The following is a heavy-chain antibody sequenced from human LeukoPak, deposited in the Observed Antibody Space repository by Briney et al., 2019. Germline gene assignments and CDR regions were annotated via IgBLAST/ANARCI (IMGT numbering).Heavy chain of an antibody. V-gene: IGHV3-33*01. D-gene: IGHD3-22*01. J-gene: IGHJ4*02. CDR1: GFTFSSYG. Sequence: GGSLRLSCAASGFTFSSYGMHWVRQAPGKGLEWVAVIWYDGSNKYYADSVKGRFTISRDNSKNTLYLQMNSLRAEDTAVYYCARESYNYYDSSALASSPFDYWGQGTLVTVSS. CDR2: IWYDGSNK. CDR3: ARESYNYYDSSALASSPFDY.